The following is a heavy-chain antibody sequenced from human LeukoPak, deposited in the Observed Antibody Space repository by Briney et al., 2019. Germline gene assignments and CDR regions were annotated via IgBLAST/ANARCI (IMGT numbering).Heavy chain of an antibody. J-gene: IGHJ2*01. Sequence: GGSLRLSCAASGSTFSSYAMSWVRQAPGKGLEWVSAISGSGGSTYYADSVKGRFTISRDNSKNTLYLQMNSLRAEDTAVYYCARDSNYYDSSGYSLNWYFDLWGRGTLVTVSS. D-gene: IGHD3-22*01. CDR3: ARDSNYYDSSGYSLNWYFDL. V-gene: IGHV3-23*01. CDR1: GSTFSSYA. CDR2: ISGSGGST.